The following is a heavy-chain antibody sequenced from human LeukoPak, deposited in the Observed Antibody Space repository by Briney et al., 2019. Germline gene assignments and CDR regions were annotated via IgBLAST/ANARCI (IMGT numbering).Heavy chain of an antibody. CDR1: GNYW. CDR3: ARDVGSAPFDY. CDR2: IWGDENHK. J-gene: IGHJ4*02. Sequence: GGSLRLSCAASGNYWMHWVRQAPGKGLEWVAVIWGDENHKYYGDSVRGRFTISRDNAKNTLYLQMDSLRVEDTAVYYCARDVGSAPFDYWGQGTLVTVSS. V-gene: IGHV3-33*08. D-gene: IGHD6-25*01.